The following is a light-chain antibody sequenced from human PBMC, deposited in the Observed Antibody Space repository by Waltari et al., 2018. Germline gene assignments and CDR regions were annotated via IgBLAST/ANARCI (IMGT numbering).Light chain of an antibody. CDR1: STDVGSSNY. J-gene: IGLJ2*01. Sequence: QSVLTQPASVSGSPGQSITISCSGTSTDVGSSNYVAWYQQHPGKAPKLMIYDVNNRPSGVSNRFSGSKSGNTASLTISGLQAEDEANYHCSSYTGSNTLIFGGGTKLTVL. CDR3: SSYTGSNTLI. CDR2: DVN. V-gene: IGLV2-14*03.